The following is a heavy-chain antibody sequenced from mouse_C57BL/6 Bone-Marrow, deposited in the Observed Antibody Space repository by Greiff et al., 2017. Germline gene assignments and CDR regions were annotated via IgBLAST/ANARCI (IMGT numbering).Heavy chain of an antibody. J-gene: IGHJ2*01. CDR3: AKSYDGYFYFDY. Sequence: VQLQQSGAELVRPGTSVKMSCKASGYTFTNYWIGWAKQRPGHGLAWIGDIYPGGGYTNYNEKFKGKATLTADKSSSTAYMQFSSLASEDSAIYYCAKSYDGYFYFDYWGQGTTLTVSS. CDR1: GYTFTNYW. V-gene: IGHV1-63*01. D-gene: IGHD2-3*01. CDR2: IYPGGGYT.